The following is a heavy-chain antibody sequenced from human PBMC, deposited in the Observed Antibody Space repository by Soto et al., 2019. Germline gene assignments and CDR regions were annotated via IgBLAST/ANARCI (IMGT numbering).Heavy chain of an antibody. V-gene: IGHV4-4*02. CDR3: ARRGCDSIFGCLDN. CDR1: GGSISSGDW. J-gene: IGHJ4*02. D-gene: IGHD2-21*02. Sequence: QVQLQESGPGLVKPSGTLSLTCAVSGGSISSGDWCWSWVRQSPGRGLEWIGVISHSGSTSCNPSLKSCVTISANKYEIQFSLRLTSVTAAETAGYYWARRGCDSIFGCLDNWGQGALVTVSS. CDR2: ISHSGST.